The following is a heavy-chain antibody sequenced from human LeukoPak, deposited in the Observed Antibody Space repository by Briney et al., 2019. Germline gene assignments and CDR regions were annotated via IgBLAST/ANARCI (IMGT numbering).Heavy chain of an antibody. CDR2: FDPEDGET. Sequence: ASVKVSCKVSGYTLTELSMHWVRQAPGKGLEWMGGFDPEDGETIYAQKFQGRVTMTEDTSTDTAYMELSSLRSEDTAVYYCATFRRTVTTTFGSGNWFDPWGQGTLVTVSS. CDR3: ATFRRTVTTTFGSGNWFDP. D-gene: IGHD4-17*01. CDR1: GYTLTELS. V-gene: IGHV1-24*01. J-gene: IGHJ5*02.